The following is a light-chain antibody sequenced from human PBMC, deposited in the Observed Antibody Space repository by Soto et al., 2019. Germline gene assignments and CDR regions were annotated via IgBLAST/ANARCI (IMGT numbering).Light chain of an antibody. CDR3: SSFSSSSTPYV. CDR2: EVN. CDR1: STDVGGYKY. V-gene: IGLV2-14*01. J-gene: IGLJ1*01. Sequence: QSVLTQPASVSGSPGQSITISCTGTSTDVGGYKYVSWYQQHPGTAPKLMIFEVNGRPSGVSDRFSGSKSGNTASLTISGLQPEDEADYYCSSFSSSSTPYVSGTGTKVTAL.